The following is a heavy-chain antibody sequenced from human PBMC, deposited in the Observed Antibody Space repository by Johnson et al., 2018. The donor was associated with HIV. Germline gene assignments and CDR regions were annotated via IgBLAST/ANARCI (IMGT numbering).Heavy chain of an antibody. CDR1: GFNVSSNY. CDR3: ARDYETI. V-gene: IGHV3-66*02. Sequence: VQLVESGGGLVQPGGSLRLSCAASGFNVSSNYMSWVRQAPGKGLEWVSVIYSGGSTYYADSVKGRFTISRDNSKDTLYLEMNSLRAEDTAVYYCARDYETIWGQGTMVTVSS. J-gene: IGHJ3*02. D-gene: IGHD3-16*01. CDR2: IYSGGST.